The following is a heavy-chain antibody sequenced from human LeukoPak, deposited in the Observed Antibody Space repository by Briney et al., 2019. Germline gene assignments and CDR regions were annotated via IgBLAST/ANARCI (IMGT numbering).Heavy chain of an antibody. CDR2: IRYDGSNK. Sequence: GGSLRLSCAASGFTFSSYGMHWVRQAPGKGLEWVAFIRYDGSNKYYADSVKGRFTISRDNSKNTLYLQMNSLRAEDTAVYYCAKGGKIQLWLLGYFDYWGQGTLVTVSS. V-gene: IGHV3-30*02. CDR1: GFTFSSYG. J-gene: IGHJ4*02. D-gene: IGHD5-18*01. CDR3: AKGGKIQLWLLGYFDY.